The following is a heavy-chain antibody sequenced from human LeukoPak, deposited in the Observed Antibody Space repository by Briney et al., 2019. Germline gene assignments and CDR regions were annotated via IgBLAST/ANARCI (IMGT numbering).Heavy chain of an antibody. V-gene: IGHV3-30-3*01. CDR1: GFTFSSYA. CDR2: ISYDGSNK. J-gene: IGHJ4*02. CDR3: ARDEGGYSYGSPYY. Sequence: PGRSLRLSCAASGFTFSSYAMHWVRQAPGKGLEWVAVISYDGSNKYYADSVKGRFTISRDNSENTLYLQMNSLRAEDTAVYYCARDEGGYSYGSPYYWGQGTLVTVSS. D-gene: IGHD5-18*01.